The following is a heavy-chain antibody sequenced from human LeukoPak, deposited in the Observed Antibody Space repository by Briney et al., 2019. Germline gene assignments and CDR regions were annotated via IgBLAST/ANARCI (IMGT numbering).Heavy chain of an antibody. V-gene: IGHV3-30*02. CDR2: IRYDGSVK. D-gene: IGHD3-3*01. CDR1: GFSFRELG. J-gene: IGHJ5*02. Sequence: GGSLRLSCAASGFSFRELGMYWVRQAPGKGLEWVAFIRYDGSVKFYSESVKGRFAISRDNSKNTLFLQMGSLRADDTALYYCATWAATLLGTDHWGQGTLVTVSS. CDR3: ATWAATLLGTDH.